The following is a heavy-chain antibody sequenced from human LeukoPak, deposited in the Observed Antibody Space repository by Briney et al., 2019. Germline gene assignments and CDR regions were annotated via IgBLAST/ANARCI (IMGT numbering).Heavy chain of an antibody. V-gene: IGHV4-59*01. Sequence: SETLSLTCTVSGGSISTYYWSWIRQPPGRGLEWIGYIYYSGYTNYNPSLKSRVTISVDTSKNQFSLKLSSVTAADTAVYYCARDWYNWNDVEAFDIWGQGTMVTVSS. CDR1: GGSISTYY. D-gene: IGHD1-20*01. CDR2: IYYSGYT. J-gene: IGHJ3*02. CDR3: ARDWYNWNDVEAFDI.